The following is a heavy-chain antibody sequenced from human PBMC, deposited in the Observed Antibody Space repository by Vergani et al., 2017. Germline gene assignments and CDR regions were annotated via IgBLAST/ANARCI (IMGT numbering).Heavy chain of an antibody. CDR3: ARTAEAFDS. Sequence: QVQLVESGGGVVQPGRSLSLPCAASGFTFSSYCMHWVRQAPGKGLEWVAVIGYDGSNKYYADSVKGRFTISSDNLKNTLYLQMSSLRAEDTAVYYCARTAEAFDSWGQGRMVTVSS. J-gene: IGHJ3*02. D-gene: IGHD1-14*01. CDR1: GFTFSSYC. V-gene: IGHV3-33*01. CDR2: IGYDGSNK.